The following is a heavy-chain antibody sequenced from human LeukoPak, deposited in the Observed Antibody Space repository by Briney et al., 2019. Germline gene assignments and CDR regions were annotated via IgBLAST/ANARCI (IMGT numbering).Heavy chain of an antibody. CDR3: ARGVAAAGSHFDY. V-gene: IGHV3-21*01. CDR2: ISSSSSYI. CDR1: GFTFSSYS. D-gene: IGHD6-13*01. Sequence: RGSLRLSCAASGFTFSSYSMNWVRQAPGKGLEWVSSISSSSSYIYYADSVKGRFTISRDNAKNSLYLQMNSLRAEDTAVYYCARGVAAAGSHFDYWGQGTLVTVSS. J-gene: IGHJ4*02.